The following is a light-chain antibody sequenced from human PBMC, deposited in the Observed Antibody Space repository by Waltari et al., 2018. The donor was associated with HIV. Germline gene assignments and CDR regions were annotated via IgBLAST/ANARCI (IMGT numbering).Light chain of an antibody. V-gene: IGLV2-14*01. CDR2: GVS. Sequence: QSALTQPASVSGSPGQSITISCTGTSSDIGGYDYVSWYQQHPGKAPKLLILGVSSRPSGVSNRFSGSRSGNTASLTISGLQADDEAHYYCSAYTTYSPLAVFGGGTKLTVL. CDR1: SSDIGGYDY. J-gene: IGLJ2*01. CDR3: SAYTTYSPLAV.